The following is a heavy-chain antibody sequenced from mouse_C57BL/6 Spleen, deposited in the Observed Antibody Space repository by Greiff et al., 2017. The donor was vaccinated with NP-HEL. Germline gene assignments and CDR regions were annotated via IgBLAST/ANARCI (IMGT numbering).Heavy chain of an antibody. Sequence: AASAVDFSRYWMSWVRRAPGKGLEWIGEINPDSSTINYAPSLKDKFIISRDNAKNTLYLQMSKVRSEDTALYYCARHLAQPFAYWGQGTLVTVSA. J-gene: IGHJ3*01. D-gene: IGHD3-2*02. CDR2: INPDSSTI. CDR3: ARHLAQPFAY. V-gene: IGHV4-1*01. CDR1: AVDFSRYW.